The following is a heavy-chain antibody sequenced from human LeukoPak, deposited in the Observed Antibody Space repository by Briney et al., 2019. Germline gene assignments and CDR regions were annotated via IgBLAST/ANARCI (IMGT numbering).Heavy chain of an antibody. J-gene: IGHJ3*02. CDR2: INPNSGGT. CDR1: GYTFTGYY. D-gene: IGHD6-19*01. Sequence: GASVKVSCKASGYTFTGYYMHWVRQAPGQGLEWMGWINPNSGGTNYAQKLQGRVTMTTDTSTSTAYMELRSLRSDDTAVYYCARSYSSGWYADAFDIWGQGTMVTVSS. CDR3: ARSYSSGWYADAFDI. V-gene: IGHV1-2*02.